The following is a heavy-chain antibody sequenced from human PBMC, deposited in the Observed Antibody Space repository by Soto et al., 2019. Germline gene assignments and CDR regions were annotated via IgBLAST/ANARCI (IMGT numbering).Heavy chain of an antibody. CDR1: GDSITTGGYS. Sequence: QLQLQESASGLVRPSQTLSLTCAVSGDSITTGGYSWSWIRQSPGKGLEWIGYIYLSVITYYNPSLKSRVSISIDKFNNVFSLTLTSVTAAVTAVYFFARGHAATAPIWGRGTLVTVSS. CDR2: IYLSVIT. CDR3: ARGHAATAPI. D-gene: IGHD6-25*01. J-gene: IGHJ4*02. V-gene: IGHV4-30-2*06.